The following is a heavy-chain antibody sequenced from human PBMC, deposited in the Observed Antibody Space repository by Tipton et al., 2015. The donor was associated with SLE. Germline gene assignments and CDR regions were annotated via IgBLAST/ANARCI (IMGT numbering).Heavy chain of an antibody. Sequence: TLSLTCTVSGYSISSGYYWGWIRQPPGKGLEWIGSIYHSGSTYYNPSLKSRVTISVDMSKNQFSLKLSSVTAADTAVYYCARVFMIQGGAFDIWGQGTMVTVSS. CDR1: GYSISSGYY. V-gene: IGHV4-38-2*02. CDR2: IYHSGST. CDR3: ARVFMIQGGAFDI. D-gene: IGHD3-16*01. J-gene: IGHJ3*02.